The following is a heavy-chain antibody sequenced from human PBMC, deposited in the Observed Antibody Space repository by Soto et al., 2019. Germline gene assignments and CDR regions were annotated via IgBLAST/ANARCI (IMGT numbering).Heavy chain of an antibody. CDR1: GTSFTSYW. CDR3: ARRLGYSSGWYACFDY. Sequence: PGESLKISCKGSGTSFTSYWIGWVPQMPGQGLEWMGIIYPGDSDTRYSPSFQGQVTISADKSIRTDYLQWSSLKASDTAMYYCARRLGYSSGWYACFDYWGQGTLVTVSS. D-gene: IGHD6-19*01. V-gene: IGHV5-51*01. J-gene: IGHJ4*02. CDR2: IYPGDSDT.